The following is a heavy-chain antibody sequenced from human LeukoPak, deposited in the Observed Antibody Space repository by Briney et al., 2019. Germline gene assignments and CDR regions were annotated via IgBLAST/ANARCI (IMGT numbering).Heavy chain of an antibody. CDR3: ARAGYYGSGSYWPFRVPRVMDV. CDR2: INTNTGNP. D-gene: IGHD3-10*01. V-gene: IGHV7-4-1*02. CDR1: GYTFTNYA. Sequence: GASVKVSCKASGYTFTNYAMNWVRQAPGQGLEWMGWINTNTGNPAYAQGFTGRFVFSLDTSVSTAYLQISSLKAEDTAVYYCARAGYYGSGSYWPFRVPRVMDVWGQGTTVTVSS. J-gene: IGHJ6*02.